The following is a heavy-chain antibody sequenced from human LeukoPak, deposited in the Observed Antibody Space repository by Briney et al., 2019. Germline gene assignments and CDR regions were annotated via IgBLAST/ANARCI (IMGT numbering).Heavy chain of an antibody. CDR2: INHDGSST. J-gene: IGHJ4*02. D-gene: IGHD3-22*01. V-gene: IGHV3-74*01. CDR3: VRDWGYDSSGYWQKYFDT. Sequence: GGSLRLSCAASGFTFSSHGMSWVRQAPGKGLVWVSRINHDGSSTNYADSVKGRFTISRDNAKNTVYLQMNSLRAEDTAVYYCVRDWGYDSSGYWQKYFDTWGQGTLVTVSS. CDR1: GFTFSSHG.